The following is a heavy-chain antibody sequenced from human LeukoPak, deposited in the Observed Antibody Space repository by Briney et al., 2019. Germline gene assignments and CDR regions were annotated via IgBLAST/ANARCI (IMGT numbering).Heavy chain of an antibody. J-gene: IGHJ4*02. CDR2: IYPGDSDT. CDR1: GYKFTNYW. Sequence: GESLKISCKGSGYKFTNYWIGWVRQMSGKGLEWMGIIYPGDSDTRYSPSFHGQVTISADRSINTAYLQWNSLKASDTAMYFSAIYYFETSPYQGGGTYYFDYWGQGTLVTVSS. CDR3: AIYYFETSPYQGGGTYYFDY. D-gene: IGHD3-22*01. V-gene: IGHV5-51*01.